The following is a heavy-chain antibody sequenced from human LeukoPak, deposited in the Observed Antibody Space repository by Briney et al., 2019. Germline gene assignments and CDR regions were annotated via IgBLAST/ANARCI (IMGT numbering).Heavy chain of an antibody. Sequence: SETLSLTCTVSGGSISSSSYYWGWIRQPPGKGLEWIGSIYYSGSTYYNPSLKSRVTISVDTSKNQFSLKLSSVTAADTAVYYCARAIPAYSSGWFCDAFDIWGQGTMVTVPS. CDR3: ARAIPAYSSGWFCDAFDI. CDR2: IYYSGST. V-gene: IGHV4-39*07. CDR1: GGSISSSSYY. J-gene: IGHJ3*02. D-gene: IGHD6-19*01.